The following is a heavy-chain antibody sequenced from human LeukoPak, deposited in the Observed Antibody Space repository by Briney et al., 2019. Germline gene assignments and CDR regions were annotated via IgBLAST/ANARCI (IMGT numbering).Heavy chain of an antibody. V-gene: IGHV3-9*01. CDR1: GFTFDDYA. J-gene: IGHJ4*02. D-gene: IGHD3-10*01. CDR3: TRDPPYYYGSGKPDFDY. Sequence: GGSLRLSCAASGFTFDDYAMHWVRQAPGKGLEWVSGISWNSGSIGYADSVKGRFTISRDNAKNSLYLQMNSLKTEDTAVYYCTRDPPYYYGSGKPDFDYWGQGTLVTVSS. CDR2: ISWNSGSI.